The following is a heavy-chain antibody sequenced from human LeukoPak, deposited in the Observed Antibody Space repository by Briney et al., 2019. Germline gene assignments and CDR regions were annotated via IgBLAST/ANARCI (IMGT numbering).Heavy chain of an antibody. D-gene: IGHD2-15*01. CDR2: IYYSGST. J-gene: IGHJ5*02. CDR1: GGSISSGGYY. V-gene: IGHV4-31*03. Sequence: SQTLSLTCTVSGGSISSGGYYWRWIRQHPGKCLEWIGYIYYSGSTYYNPSLKSRVTISVDTSKNQFSLKLSSVTAADTAVYYCARCRGRNWLDPWGQGTLVTVSS. CDR3: ARCRGRNWLDP.